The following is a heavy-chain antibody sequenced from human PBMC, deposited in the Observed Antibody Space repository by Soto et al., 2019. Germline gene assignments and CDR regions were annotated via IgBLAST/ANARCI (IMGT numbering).Heavy chain of an antibody. CDR2: ISGSGGGA. CDR3: AKEGASSWDFFDY. CDR1: GFTFSNYA. V-gene: IGHV3-23*01. D-gene: IGHD6-13*01. J-gene: IGHJ4*02. Sequence: EVQLLESGENLVQPGGSLRLSCAASGFTFSNYAMNWVRQPPGKGLEWVSTISGSGGGAYYADSVKGRFTISRDNSKNTLYLQMNSLRGEDTAVYYCAKEGASSWDFFDYWGQGTLVTVSS.